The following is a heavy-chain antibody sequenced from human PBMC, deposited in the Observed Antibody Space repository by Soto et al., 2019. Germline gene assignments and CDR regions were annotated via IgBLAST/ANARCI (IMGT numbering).Heavy chain of an antibody. J-gene: IGHJ4*02. V-gene: IGHV3-15*07. Sequence: EVQLVESGGGLVKPGGSLRLSCAASGFTFTYAWMNWVRQAPGKGLEWVGRIKGQTDGGTTDYAAPVKGRFTISRDDSKNTLYVQMDSLKTEDTAVYYCTTDPRHSWSWVSRGQGTLVTVSS. CDR3: TTDPRHSWSWVS. CDR2: IKGQTDGGTT. D-gene: IGHD2-15*01. CDR1: GFTFTYAW.